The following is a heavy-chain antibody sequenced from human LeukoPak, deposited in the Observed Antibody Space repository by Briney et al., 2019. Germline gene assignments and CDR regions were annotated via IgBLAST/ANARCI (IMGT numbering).Heavy chain of an antibody. Sequence: PGGSLRLSCAASGFTFSSYAMSWVRQAPGKGLEWVSAISGSGGSTYYADSVKGRFTISRDNSKNTLYLQMNSLRAEDTAVYYCAKDAVVVPAATPGDYFDYWGQGTLVTVSS. J-gene: IGHJ4*02. CDR2: ISGSGGST. CDR1: GFTFSSYA. V-gene: IGHV3-23*01. CDR3: AKDAVVVPAATPGDYFDY. D-gene: IGHD2-2*01.